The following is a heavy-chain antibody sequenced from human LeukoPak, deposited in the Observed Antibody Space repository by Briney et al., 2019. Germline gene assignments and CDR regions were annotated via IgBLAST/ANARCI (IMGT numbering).Heavy chain of an antibody. V-gene: IGHV1-18*01. CDR1: GYTFSVYG. Sequence: ASVKVSCKASGYTFSVYGITWVRQAPGQGLEWMGWISPYNGNTSYAQKLQGRVTMTRDTSITTAYMELSRLRSDDTAVYYCARGPAVSSGYYPRWGYWGQGTLVTVSS. CDR3: ARGPAVSSGYYPRWGY. CDR2: ISPYNGNT. D-gene: IGHD3-22*01. J-gene: IGHJ4*02.